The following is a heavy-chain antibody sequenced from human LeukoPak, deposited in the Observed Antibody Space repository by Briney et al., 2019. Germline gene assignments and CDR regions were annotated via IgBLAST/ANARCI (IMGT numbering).Heavy chain of an antibody. CDR3: VLLSLTPG. CDR2: ISSDGINT. J-gene: IGHJ4*02. V-gene: IGHV3-74*01. CDR1: GFTFSNYG. D-gene: IGHD2-8*01. Sequence: GGSLRLSCAASGFTFSNYGMHWVRQAPGKGLVWVSRISSDGINTNYADSVKGRFTISSDSAKNTLYLQMNSLIPEATAVYYCVLLSLTPGWGQGTLVTVSS.